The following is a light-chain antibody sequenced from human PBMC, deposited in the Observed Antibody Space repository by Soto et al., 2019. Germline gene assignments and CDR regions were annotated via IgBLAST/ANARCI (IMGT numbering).Light chain of an antibody. CDR3: QKYNSAPPYT. CDR1: QGISNY. Sequence: DIQMTQSPSSLSASVGARVTITCRASQGISNYLAWYQQKPGKVPKLLIYAASSLQSGVPSRFSGSGSGTDFTLTISSLQPEDVATDYCQKYNSAPPYTFGQGTKLEIK. CDR2: AAS. J-gene: IGKJ2*01. V-gene: IGKV1-27*01.